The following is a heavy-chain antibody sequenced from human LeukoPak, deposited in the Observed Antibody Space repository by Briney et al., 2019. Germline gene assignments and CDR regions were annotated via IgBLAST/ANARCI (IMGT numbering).Heavy chain of an antibody. Sequence: GGSLRLSCAASGFTFSSYAMSWVRQAPGKGLEWVSAISGSGGSTYYADSVKGRFTISRDNSKNTLYLQMNSLRAEDTAVYYCAKSKAYCGGDCHSSAFDIWGQGTMVTVSS. CDR3: AKSKAYCGGDCHSSAFDI. D-gene: IGHD2-21*02. CDR1: GFTFSSYA. CDR2: ISGSGGST. V-gene: IGHV3-23*01. J-gene: IGHJ3*02.